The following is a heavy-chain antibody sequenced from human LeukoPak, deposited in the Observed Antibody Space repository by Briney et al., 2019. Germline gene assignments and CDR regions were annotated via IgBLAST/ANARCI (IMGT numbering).Heavy chain of an antibody. J-gene: IGHJ4*02. CDR2: IIPIFGTA. D-gene: IGHD3-9*01. CDR3: ATVLRYFDWLPIDY. Sequence: SVKVSCKASGGTFSSYAISWVRQAPGQGLEWMGGIIPIFGTANYAQKFQGRVTITADESTSTAYMELSSLRSEDTAVYYCATVLRYFDWLPIDYWGQGTLVTVFS. V-gene: IGHV1-69*01. CDR1: GGTFSSYA.